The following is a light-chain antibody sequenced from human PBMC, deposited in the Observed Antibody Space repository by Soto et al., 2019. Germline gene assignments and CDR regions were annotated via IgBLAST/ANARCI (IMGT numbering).Light chain of an antibody. V-gene: IGLV2-14*01. CDR2: QVT. Sequence: QSALTQPASVSGSPGQSIAISCTGTTRDIAGYNYISWYQQLPGKAPKLMIYQVTSRPSGISNRFSGSKSGNTASLTISGLQAEDEADYYCTSFSSSTSLYVFGTGTKVTVL. J-gene: IGLJ1*01. CDR1: TRDIAGYNY. CDR3: TSFSSSTSLYV.